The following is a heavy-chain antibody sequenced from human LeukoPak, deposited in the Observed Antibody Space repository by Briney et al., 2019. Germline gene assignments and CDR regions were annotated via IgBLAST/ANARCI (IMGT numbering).Heavy chain of an antibody. CDR3: ARDTNYYDSSGDAFDY. D-gene: IGHD3-22*01. CDR2: ISSSGSTI. J-gene: IGHJ4*02. CDR1: GFTFSSYE. V-gene: IGHV3-48*03. Sequence: PGGSLRLSCAASGFTFSSYEMNWVRQAPGKGLEWVSYISSSGSTIYYEDSVKGRFTISRDNAKNSLYLQMNSLRAEDAAVYYCARDTNYYDSSGDAFDYWGQGTLVTVSS.